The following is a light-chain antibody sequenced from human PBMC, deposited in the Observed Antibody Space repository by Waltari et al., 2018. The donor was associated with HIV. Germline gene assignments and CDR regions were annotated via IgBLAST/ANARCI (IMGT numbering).Light chain of an antibody. J-gene: IGLJ3*02. CDR2: KND. V-gene: IGLV1-47*01. CDR1: SSNIGRND. CDR3: ATWDDSLSGVV. Sequence: SVLTQPPSASASPGQKVTISCSGSSSNIGRNDISWYQQLPAAAPKLLMYKNDQRPSGVPDRFSGSKSGTSASLAIIGLRSEDESDYTCATWDDSLSGVVFGGGTKLNVL.